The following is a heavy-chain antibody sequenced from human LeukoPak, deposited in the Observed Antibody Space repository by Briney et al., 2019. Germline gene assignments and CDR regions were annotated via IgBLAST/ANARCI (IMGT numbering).Heavy chain of an antibody. Sequence: GGSLRLSCAASGFTFSNYAMTWVRQTPGKGLEWVSIVTGSGISTYYVDSVKGRFTISRDNSKNTLYLQMSSLRAEDTAVYYCARDQAGREPYFFDYWGQGTLVTVSS. CDR3: ARDQAGREPYFFDY. V-gene: IGHV3-23*01. CDR1: GFTFSNYA. CDR2: VTGSGIST. D-gene: IGHD1-26*01. J-gene: IGHJ4*02.